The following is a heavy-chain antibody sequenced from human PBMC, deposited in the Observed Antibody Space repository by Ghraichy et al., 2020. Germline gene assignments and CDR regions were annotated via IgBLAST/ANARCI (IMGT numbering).Heavy chain of an antibody. CDR2: IRYDGSNK. Sequence: GGSLRLSCAASGFTFSSYGIHWVRQAPGKGLEWVAFIRYDGSNKYYADSVKGRFTISRDNSKNTLYLQMNSLRAEDTAVYYCAKRNDIGGLYFDYWGQGTLVTVSS. V-gene: IGHV3-30*02. CDR3: AKRNDIGGLYFDY. D-gene: IGHD1-26*01. J-gene: IGHJ4*02. CDR1: GFTFSSYG.